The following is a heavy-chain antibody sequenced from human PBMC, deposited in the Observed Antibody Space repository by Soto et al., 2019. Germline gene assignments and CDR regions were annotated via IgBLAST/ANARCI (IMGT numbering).Heavy chain of an antibody. D-gene: IGHD2-15*01. CDR1: SGSITSTSYY. Sequence: QLQLQESGPGLVKPSETLSLTCTVSSGSITSTSYYWVWIRQPPGKGLEWIGSIFYTGSPYYNPSLKRRVTISVDTSKSQVFLKLTSVAAADTAVYYCARQRIYCSGGSCYRTYFLQWGQGTLVSVSS. V-gene: IGHV4-39*01. J-gene: IGHJ1*01. CDR3: ARQRIYCSGGSCYRTYFLQ. CDR2: IFYTGSP.